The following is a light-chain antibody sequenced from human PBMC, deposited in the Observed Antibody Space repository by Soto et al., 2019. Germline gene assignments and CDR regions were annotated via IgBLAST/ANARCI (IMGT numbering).Light chain of an antibody. Sequence: QSALTQPASVSGSPGQSITICCTGTSSDVGGYNYVSWYQQHPGKAPKLMIYDVSNRPSGVSNRFSGSKSGNTASLTISGLQAEDEADYYCSSYTSSSTLDVFGTGTKLTVL. CDR2: DVS. CDR3: SSYTSSSTLDV. J-gene: IGLJ1*01. CDR1: SSDVGGYNY. V-gene: IGLV2-14*01.